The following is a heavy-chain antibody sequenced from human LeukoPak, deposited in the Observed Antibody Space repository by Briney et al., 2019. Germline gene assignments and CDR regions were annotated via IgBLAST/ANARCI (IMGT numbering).Heavy chain of an antibody. D-gene: IGHD3-22*01. CDR1: AFTFNSYV. J-gene: IGHJ4*02. Sequence: QTGGSLRLSCAASAFTFNSYVMSWVRQTPGQGLEWVSTISGSGGSTNYADSVKGRFTISRDNSKNTLYLQMNSLRAEDTAVYYCAGSISGNDYYFFSYWGQGTLVTVSS. CDR3: AGSISGNDYYFFSY. V-gene: IGHV3-23*01. CDR2: ISGSGGST.